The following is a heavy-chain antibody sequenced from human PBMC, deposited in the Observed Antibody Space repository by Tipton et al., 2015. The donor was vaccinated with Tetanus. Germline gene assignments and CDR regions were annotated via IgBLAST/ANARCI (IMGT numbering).Heavy chain of an antibody. CDR1: SISDYY. Sequence: SISDYYMSWIRQHPGKGLEWVGYIYYSGSTYYNPSLKSRVTISVDTSKNQFSLKLSSVTAADTAVYYCARVVEVAVAGMGLYYYYGMDVWGQGTTVTVSS. J-gene: IGHJ6*02. CDR2: IYYSGST. CDR3: ARVVEVAVAGMGLYYYYGMDV. D-gene: IGHD6-19*01. V-gene: IGHV4-31*02.